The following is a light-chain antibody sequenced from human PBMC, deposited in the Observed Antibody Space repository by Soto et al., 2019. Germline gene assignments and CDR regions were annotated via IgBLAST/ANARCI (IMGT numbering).Light chain of an antibody. J-gene: IGKJ5*01. CDR2: GAS. CDR1: QSVATN. CDR3: QQYNNWPPIT. Sequence: ETGMTQSPATLSVCPWERASLSCRASQSVATNLAWYQQKPGQAPRLLIYGASTRATDIPARFSGSGSGTEFTLTISSLQSEDFAVYYCQQYNNWPPITFGQGTRLEIK. V-gene: IGKV3-15*01.